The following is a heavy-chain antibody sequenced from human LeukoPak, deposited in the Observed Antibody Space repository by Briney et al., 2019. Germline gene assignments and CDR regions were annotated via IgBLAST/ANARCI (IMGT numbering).Heavy chain of an antibody. D-gene: IGHD1-26*01. CDR3: ARVVGATTQPAFDY. J-gene: IGHJ4*02. V-gene: IGHV6-1*01. CDR2: TYYRSKWYN. CDR1: GDSVSSNSAA. Sequence: SQTLSLTCAISGDSVSSNSAAWNWIRQSPSRGLEWLGRTYYRSKWYNDYAVSVKSRITINPDTSKNQFSLQLDSVTPEDTAVYYCARVVGATTQPAFDYWGQGTLVTVSS.